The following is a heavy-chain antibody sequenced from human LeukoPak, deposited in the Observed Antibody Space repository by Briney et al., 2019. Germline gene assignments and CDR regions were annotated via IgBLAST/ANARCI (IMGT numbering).Heavy chain of an antibody. CDR1: GGSFSGYY. CDR3: ARGMFNKYIVVVPAARYYYYYMDV. J-gene: IGHJ6*03. V-gene: IGHV4-34*01. CDR2: INHSGST. Sequence: RASETLSLTCAVYGGSFSGYYWSWIRQPPGKGLEWIGEINHSGSTNYNPSLKSRVTISVDTSKNQFSLKLSSATAADTAVYYCARGMFNKYIVVVPAARYYYYYMDVWGKGTTVTVSS. D-gene: IGHD2-2*01.